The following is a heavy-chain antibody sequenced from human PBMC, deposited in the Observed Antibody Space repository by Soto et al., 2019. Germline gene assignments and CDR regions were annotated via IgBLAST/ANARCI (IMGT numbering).Heavy chain of an antibody. CDR2: INHSGST. D-gene: IGHD2-2*01. V-gene: IGHV4-34*01. Sequence: QVQLQQWGAGLLKPSETLSLTCAVYGGSFSGYYWSWIRQPPGKGLEWIGEINHSGSTNYNPSLKSRVTISVDTSKNQFSLKLSSVTAADTAVYYCARARYCSSTSCQSRFFDYWGQGTLVTVSS. J-gene: IGHJ4*02. CDR3: ARARYCSSTSCQSRFFDY. CDR1: GGSFSGYY.